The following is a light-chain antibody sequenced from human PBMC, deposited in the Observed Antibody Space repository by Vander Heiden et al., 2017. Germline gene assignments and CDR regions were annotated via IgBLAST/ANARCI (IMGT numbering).Light chain of an antibody. CDR2: AAS. Sequence: DIQMSQSPSTLSASVGDRVTITCRASQSISSYLTWYQQKPGQAPKLLIYAASSLQSGVPSRFSGSGSGTDFTLTISSLQPEDFATYYCQQSNSTPRTFGQGTKVEIK. V-gene: IGKV1-39*01. J-gene: IGKJ1*01. CDR3: QQSNSTPRT. CDR1: QSISSY.